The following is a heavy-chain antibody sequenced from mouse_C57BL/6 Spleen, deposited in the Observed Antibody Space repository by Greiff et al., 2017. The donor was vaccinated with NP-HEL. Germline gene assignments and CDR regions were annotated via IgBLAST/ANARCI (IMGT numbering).Heavy chain of an antibody. Sequence: QVQLKESGPGLVAPSQSLSITCTVSGFSLTSYGVDWVRQSPGKGLEWLGVIWGVGSTNYNSALKSRLSISKDNSKSQVFLKMNSLQTDDTAMYYCASGDSSGFRFAYWGQGTLVTVSA. D-gene: IGHD3-2*02. CDR3: ASGDSSGFRFAY. CDR2: IWGVGST. CDR1: GFSLTSYG. J-gene: IGHJ3*01. V-gene: IGHV2-6*01.